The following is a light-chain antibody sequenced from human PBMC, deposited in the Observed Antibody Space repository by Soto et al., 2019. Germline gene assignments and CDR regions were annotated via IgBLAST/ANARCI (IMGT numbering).Light chain of an antibody. Sequence: NHMTQSPSTLSASVGDRVTITCRASHDIGTWLAWYQQKPEKAPKVLIYRASHLESGVPSRFSASGSGTEFSLTINSLQADDFATYYCQQYHIYSWTFGQGTKVDIK. CDR3: QQYHIYSWT. CDR1: HDIGTW. CDR2: RAS. J-gene: IGKJ1*01. V-gene: IGKV1-5*03.